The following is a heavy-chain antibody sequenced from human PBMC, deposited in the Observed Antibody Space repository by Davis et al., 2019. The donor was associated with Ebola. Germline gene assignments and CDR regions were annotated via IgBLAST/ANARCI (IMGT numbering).Heavy chain of an antibody. V-gene: IGHV3-23*01. J-gene: IGHJ6*02. CDR3: AREGFYFYGMDV. CDR2: LGTSADT. Sequence: GESLKISCAASGFVFSSYVMSWVRRAPGKGLEWVSTLGTSADTYYADSVKGRFTISRDNSKNLLLLEMSSLRAEDTAVYYCAREGFYFYGMDVWGQGTTVTVSS. CDR1: GFVFSSYV. D-gene: IGHD2/OR15-2a*01.